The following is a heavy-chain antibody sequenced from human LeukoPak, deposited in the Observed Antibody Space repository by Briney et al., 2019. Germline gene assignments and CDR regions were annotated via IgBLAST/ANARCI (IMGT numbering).Heavy chain of an antibody. Sequence: GGSLRLSCAASGFTFSSYSMNWVRQAPGKGLEWVSSISSSSSYIYYADSVKGRFTISRDNAKNSLYLQMNTLRAEATAVYYCARGRYGSGSLNDYWGQGTLVTVSS. CDR2: ISSSSSYI. D-gene: IGHD3-10*01. V-gene: IGHV3-21*01. CDR3: ARGRYGSGSLNDY. CDR1: GFTFSSYS. J-gene: IGHJ4*02.